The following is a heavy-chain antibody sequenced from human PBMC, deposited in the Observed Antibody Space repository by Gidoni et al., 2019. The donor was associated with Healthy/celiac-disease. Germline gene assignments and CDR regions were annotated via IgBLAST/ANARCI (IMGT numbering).Heavy chain of an antibody. V-gene: IGHV3-30*03. J-gene: IGHJ4*02. D-gene: IGHD1-26*01. CDR2: ISYDGSNK. Sequence: TFSSYGMHWVRQAPGKGLEWVAVISYDGSNKYYADSVKGRFTISRDNSKNTLYLQMNSLRAEDKAVYYCARDGREGRFDYWGQGTLVTVSS. CDR1: TFSSYG. CDR3: ARDGREGRFDY.